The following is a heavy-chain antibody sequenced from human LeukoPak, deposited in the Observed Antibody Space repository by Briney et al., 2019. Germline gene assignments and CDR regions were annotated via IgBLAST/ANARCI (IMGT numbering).Heavy chain of an antibody. CDR2: ISGSGGST. CDR1: GFTFSSYA. V-gene: IGHV3-23*01. D-gene: IGHD3-16*01. Sequence: HPGGSLRLSCAASGFTFSSYAMSWVRQAPGKGLEWVSGISGSGGSTYYADSVKGRFTISRDNSKNTLYLQMNSLRAEDTAVYYCAKDQTGDVRGYFDYWGQGTLVTVSS. J-gene: IGHJ4*02. CDR3: AKDQTGDVRGYFDY.